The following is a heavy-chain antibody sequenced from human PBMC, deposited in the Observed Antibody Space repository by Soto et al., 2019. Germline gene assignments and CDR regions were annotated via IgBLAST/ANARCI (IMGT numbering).Heavy chain of an antibody. CDR2: ISSSSSVI. CDR3: ARDLSWGSNWYYYMDV. Sequence: EVQLVESGGGLVQPGWSLRLSCATSGFILSDCAMNWVRQAPGKGLEWVSYISSSSSVIDYADSVKGRFTVSRDNDRNSLYRQMNSLRAEDTAVYYCARDLSWGSNWYYYMDVWGKGTTVTVSS. CDR1: GFILSDCA. D-gene: IGHD7-27*01. J-gene: IGHJ6*03. V-gene: IGHV3-48*01.